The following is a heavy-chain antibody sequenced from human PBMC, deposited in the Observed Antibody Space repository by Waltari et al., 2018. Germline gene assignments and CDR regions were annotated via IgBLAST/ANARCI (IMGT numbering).Heavy chain of an antibody. J-gene: IGHJ6*03. V-gene: IGHV1-69*04. CDR1: GGTFSSYA. Sequence: QVQLVQSGAEVKKPGSSVKVSCKASGGTFSSYAISWVRRAPGQGLEWVGRIIPVVGRASDAQRFQGSGTVTADRATSTAYMELSSLRSEDTAVYYCAREYSSSSLDLYYYYMDVWGKGTTVTVSS. D-gene: IGHD6-6*01. CDR2: IIPVVGRA. CDR3: AREYSSSSLDLYYYYMDV.